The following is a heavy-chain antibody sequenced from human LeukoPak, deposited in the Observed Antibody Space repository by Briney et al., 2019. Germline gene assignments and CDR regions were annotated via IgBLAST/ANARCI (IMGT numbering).Heavy chain of an antibody. Sequence: GGSLRLSCAGSGFTFSSYSINWVRQAPGKGLEWVSSISSSSSYIYYADSVKGRFTISRDNAKNSLYLQMNSLRAEDTAVYYCARDGHYDILTGYFQDWGQGTLVTVSS. V-gene: IGHV3-21*04. CDR1: GFTFSSYS. CDR3: ARDGHYDILTGYFQD. CDR2: ISSSSSYI. D-gene: IGHD3-9*01. J-gene: IGHJ1*01.